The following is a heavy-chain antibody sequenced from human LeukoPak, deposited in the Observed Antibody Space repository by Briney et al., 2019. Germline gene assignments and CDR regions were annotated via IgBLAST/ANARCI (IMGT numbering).Heavy chain of an antibody. CDR1: GYTFTGYY. CDR3: ARETTRAARTYYYYGMDV. D-gene: IGHD6-6*01. V-gene: IGHV1-2*02. J-gene: IGHJ6*02. Sequence: GASVKLSCQGSGYTFTGYYMHSVRHAPGQPPEWIVWINPNSGGTNYAQKFQGRVTMTRDTSISTAYMELRSLRSDDTAVYYCARETTRAARTYYYYGMDVWGQGTTVTVSS. CDR2: INPNSGGT.